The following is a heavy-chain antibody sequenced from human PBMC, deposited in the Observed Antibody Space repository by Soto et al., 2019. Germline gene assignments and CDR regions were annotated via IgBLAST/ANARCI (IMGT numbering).Heavy chain of an antibody. Sequence: GASLRRSCVASGSIFSGYGMHWVRQAPGKGLEWVAVIWYDRSNKYYADSVKGRFTISRDNSKNMLYLQMDSLRAEDTAVYYCARDGIGGTVFRGFCDYWGQGT. J-gene: IGHJ4*02. CDR2: IWYDRSNK. CDR3: ARDGIGGTVFRGFCDY. V-gene: IGHV3-33*01. CDR1: GSIFSGYG. D-gene: IGHD1-7*01.